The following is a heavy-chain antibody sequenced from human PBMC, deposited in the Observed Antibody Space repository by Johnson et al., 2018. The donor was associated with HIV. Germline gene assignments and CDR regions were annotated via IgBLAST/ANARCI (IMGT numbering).Heavy chain of an antibody. CDR2: IRGSGGST. J-gene: IGHJ3*02. Sequence: EVQLVESGGGLIQPGGSLRLSCAASGFTVSSNYMSWVRQAPGKGLEWVSAIRGSGGSTYYADSVKGRFTISRDNSKNTLYLQMNSLRAEDTALYYCARGWDAFDIWGQGTMVTVSS. V-gene: IGHV3-53*01. CDR1: GFTVSSNY. CDR3: ARGWDAFDI. D-gene: IGHD2-15*01.